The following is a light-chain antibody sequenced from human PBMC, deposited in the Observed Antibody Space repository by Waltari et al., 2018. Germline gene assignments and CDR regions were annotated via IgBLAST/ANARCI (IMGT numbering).Light chain of an antibody. CDR1: QSLVYRDGDTY. V-gene: IGKV2-30*01. J-gene: IGKJ2*01. CDR3: MQGTHWPPYT. Sequence: DVVMTQSPLSMPVTPGLPAPISCRSSQSLVYRDGDTYLNWFHQRPGQSPRRLIYKVSNRDSGVPDRFNGSGSGTDFTLKISRVEAEDVGVYYCMQGTHWPPYTFGQGTKLEIK. CDR2: KVS.